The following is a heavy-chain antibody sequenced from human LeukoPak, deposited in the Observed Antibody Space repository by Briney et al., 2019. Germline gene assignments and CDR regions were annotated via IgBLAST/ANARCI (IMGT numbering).Heavy chain of an antibody. Sequence: PSETLSLTCAVYGGPFSGYYWSWIRQPPGKGLEWIGEINHSGSTNYNPSLKSRVTISVDKSKNQFSLKLSSVTAADTAVYYCAREDERYSGYDPYYFDYWGQGTLVTVSS. CDR3: AREDERYSGYDPYYFDY. CDR1: GGPFSGYY. J-gene: IGHJ4*02. CDR2: INHSGST. D-gene: IGHD5-12*01. V-gene: IGHV4-34*01.